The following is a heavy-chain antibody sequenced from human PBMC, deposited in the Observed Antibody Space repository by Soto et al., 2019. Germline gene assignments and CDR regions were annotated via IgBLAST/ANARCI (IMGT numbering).Heavy chain of an antibody. CDR1: GFTFSSYA. V-gene: IGHV3-23*01. Sequence: EVQLLESGGGLVQPGGSLRLSCAASGFTFSSYAMSWVRQAPGKGLEWVSAISGSGGSTYYADSVKGRFTISRDNSKNTVYLQSNSLRAADTAVNYGAKETHGSGSGYLDYWGQGTLVTVSS. CDR3: AKETHGSGSGYLDY. J-gene: IGHJ4*02. CDR2: ISGSGGST. D-gene: IGHD3-10*01.